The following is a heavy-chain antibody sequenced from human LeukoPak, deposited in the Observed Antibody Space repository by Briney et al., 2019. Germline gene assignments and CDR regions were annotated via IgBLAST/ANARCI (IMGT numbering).Heavy chain of an antibody. CDR1: GYTFTSYD. CDR3: ARDQDYDFWSGSQAGHAFDI. Sequence: ASVKVSCKASGYTFTSYDINWVRQATGQGLEWMGWMNPNSGNTGYAQKFQGRVTITRNTSISTAYMELSSLRSEDTAVYYCARDQDYDFWSGSQAGHAFDIWGQGTMVTVSS. D-gene: IGHD3-3*01. J-gene: IGHJ3*02. CDR2: MNPNSGNT. V-gene: IGHV1-8*03.